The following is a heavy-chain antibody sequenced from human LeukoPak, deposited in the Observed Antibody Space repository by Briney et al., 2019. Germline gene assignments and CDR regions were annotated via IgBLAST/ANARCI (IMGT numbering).Heavy chain of an antibody. CDR3: ARGLDYYDSSGYEY. V-gene: IGHV1-69*13. CDR2: IIPIFGTA. Sequence: ASVKVSCKASGGTFSSYAISWVRQAPGQGLEWMGGIIPIFGTANYAQKFQGRVTITADESTSTAYMELSSLRSEDTAVYYCARGLDYYDSSGYEYWGQGTLVTVSS. D-gene: IGHD3-22*01. CDR1: GGTFSSYA. J-gene: IGHJ4*02.